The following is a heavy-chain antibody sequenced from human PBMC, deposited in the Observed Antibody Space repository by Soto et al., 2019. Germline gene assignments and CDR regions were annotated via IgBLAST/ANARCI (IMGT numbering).Heavy chain of an antibody. Sequence: GSLRLSCAASGFAFSSYSMNWVRQAPGKGLEWVSSISSSSSYIYYADSVKGRFTISRDNAKNSLYLQMNSLRAEDTAVYYCARDSGSSWYSGYYYGMDVWGQGTTVTVSS. V-gene: IGHV3-21*01. CDR1: GFAFSSYS. D-gene: IGHD6-13*01. J-gene: IGHJ6*02. CDR3: ARDSGSSWYSGYYYGMDV. CDR2: ISSSSSYI.